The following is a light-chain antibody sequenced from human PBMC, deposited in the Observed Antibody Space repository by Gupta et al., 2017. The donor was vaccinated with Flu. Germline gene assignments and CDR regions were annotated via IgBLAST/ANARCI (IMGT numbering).Light chain of an antibody. CDR2: END. J-gene: IGLJ2*01. Sequence: QLPETAPKVVIYENDQRPSGIPDRFSGSKSGTSATLDITDLRTGDEATYYCGTWEASLSVFGGGTKLTVL. V-gene: IGLV1-51*01. CDR3: GTWEASLSV.